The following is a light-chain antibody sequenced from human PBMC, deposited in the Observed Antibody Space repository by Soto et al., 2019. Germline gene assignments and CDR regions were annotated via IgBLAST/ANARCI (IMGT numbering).Light chain of an antibody. J-gene: IGLJ1*01. V-gene: IGLV2-8*01. CDR3: NAQTDNGQHV. Sequence: QSALTQPPSASGSPGQSVTISCTGNSNDVGHSSFISWYQQHPGKGPKLIIYEVSKRPSGVPDRFSGSKSGNTASLSVSGLQNKFEAEYICNAQTDNGQHVFPTGTKLPVL. CDR2: EVS. CDR1: SNDVGHSSF.